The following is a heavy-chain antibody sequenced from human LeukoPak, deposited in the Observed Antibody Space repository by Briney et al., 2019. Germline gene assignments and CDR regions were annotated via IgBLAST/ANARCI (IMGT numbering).Heavy chain of an antibody. Sequence: PSETLSLTCAVYGGSFSGYYWSWNRQPPGKGLQWIGEINHSGSTNYNPSLKSRVTISVDTSKNQFSLKLSSVTAADTAVYYCARGSTAAAGTGVWFDPWGQGTLVTVSS. V-gene: IGHV4-34*01. CDR2: INHSGST. CDR3: ARGSTAAAGTGVWFDP. D-gene: IGHD6-13*01. J-gene: IGHJ5*02. CDR1: GGSFSGYY.